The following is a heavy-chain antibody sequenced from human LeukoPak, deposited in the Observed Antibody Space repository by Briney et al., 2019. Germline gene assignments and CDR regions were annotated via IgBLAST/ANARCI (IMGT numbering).Heavy chain of an antibody. CDR2: ISAYNGNT. CDR3: ARDQGIYNHRIIDS. J-gene: IGHJ4*02. Sequence: ASLKVSCKASGYTFSSYGISWVRQAPGQGLEWMGWISAYNGNTNFAQEFQGRVTMTTDTSTSTASMELRSLRSGDTAVYYCARDQGIYNHRIIDSWGQGTLVTASS. CDR1: GYTFSSYG. V-gene: IGHV1-18*01. D-gene: IGHD5-12*01.